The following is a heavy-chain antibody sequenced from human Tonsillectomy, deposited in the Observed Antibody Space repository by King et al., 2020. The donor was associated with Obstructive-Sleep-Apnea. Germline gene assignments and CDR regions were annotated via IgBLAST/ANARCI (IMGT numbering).Heavy chain of an antibody. V-gene: IGHV4-38-2*02. CDR2: IYHSGST. J-gene: IGHJ4*02. D-gene: IGHD6-13*01. CDR3: ASSSSSALATFG. Sequence: VQLQESGPGLVKPSETLSLTCTVSGYSISSGYYWGWIRQPPGKGLEWIGSIYHSGSTYYNPSLKSRVTISVDTSKNQFSLKLSSVTAADTAVYYCASSSSSALATFGWGQGTLVTVSS. CDR1: GYSISSGYY.